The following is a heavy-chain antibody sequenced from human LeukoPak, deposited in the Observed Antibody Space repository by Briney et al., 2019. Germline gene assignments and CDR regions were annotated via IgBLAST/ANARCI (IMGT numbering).Heavy chain of an antibody. CDR2: INPNSGGT. D-gene: IGHD1-14*01. Sequence: ASVKVSCTASGYTFTGYYMHWVRQAPGQGLEWMGWINPNSGGTNYAQKFQGRVTMTRDTSISTAYMELSRLRSDDTAVYYCARDDSGYDAFDIWGQGTMVTVSS. V-gene: IGHV1-2*02. CDR1: GYTFTGYY. CDR3: ARDDSGYDAFDI. J-gene: IGHJ3*02.